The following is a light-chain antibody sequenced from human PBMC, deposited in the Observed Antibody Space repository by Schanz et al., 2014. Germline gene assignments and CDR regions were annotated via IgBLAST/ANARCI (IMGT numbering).Light chain of an antibody. CDR3: CSYAGGYTV. CDR2: DVN. J-gene: IGLJ3*02. V-gene: IGLV2-11*01. CDR1: SSDVGAYND. Sequence: QSALTQPRSVSGSPGQSVTISCTGTSSDVGAYNDVSWYQQHPVKAPKLMIYDVNKRPSGVPDRFSGSKSGNTASLTISGLQPEDEADYHCCSYAGGYTVFGGGTKVTVL.